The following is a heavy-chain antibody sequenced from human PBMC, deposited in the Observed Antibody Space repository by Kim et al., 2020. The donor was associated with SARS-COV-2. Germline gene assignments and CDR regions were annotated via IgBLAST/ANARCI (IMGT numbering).Heavy chain of an antibody. J-gene: IGHJ4*02. CDR2: IKSKTDGGTT. CDR1: GFTFSNAW. V-gene: IGHV3-15*01. D-gene: IGHD6-13*01. CDR3: TTQWGPGIAASW. Sequence: GGSLRLSCAASGFTFSNAWMSWVRQAPGKGLEWVGRIKSKTDGGTTDYAAPVKGRFTISRDDSKNTLYLQMNSLKTEDTAVYYCTTQWGPGIAASWWGQGTLVTVSS.